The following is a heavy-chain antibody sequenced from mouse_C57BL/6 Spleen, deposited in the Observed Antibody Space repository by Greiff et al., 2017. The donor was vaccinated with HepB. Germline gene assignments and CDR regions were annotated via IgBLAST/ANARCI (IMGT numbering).Heavy chain of an antibody. J-gene: IGHJ2*01. D-gene: IGHD2-1*01. V-gene: IGHV1-34*01. CDR3: ARQGDLCYGNYGY. CDR2: IYPNNGGN. Sequence: VQLQQSGPELVKPGASVKMSCKASGYTFTDYYMHWVKQSHGKSLEWIGYIYPNNGGNGYNQKFKGQATLTVDKSSSTAYMELRSLTSEDSADYYCARQGDLCYGNYGYWGQGTTLTVSS. CDR1: GYTFTDYY.